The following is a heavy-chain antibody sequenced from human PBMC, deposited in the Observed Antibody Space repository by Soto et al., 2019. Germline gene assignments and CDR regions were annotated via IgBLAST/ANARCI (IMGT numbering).Heavy chain of an antibody. J-gene: IGHJ4*02. CDR2: IYYRANP. Sequence: QVQLQESGPGLVKPSETLSLTCTVSGWSINTYYWSWIRQPPGKGLEWIGYIYYRANPNYNPSLKSRVNISQHTAKNQVSLKLSSVTAADTAVYYCARHYGDGYDYVDYWGQGTLVTVSS. D-gene: IGHD5-12*01. CDR1: GWSINTYY. V-gene: IGHV4-59*08. CDR3: ARHYGDGYDYVDY.